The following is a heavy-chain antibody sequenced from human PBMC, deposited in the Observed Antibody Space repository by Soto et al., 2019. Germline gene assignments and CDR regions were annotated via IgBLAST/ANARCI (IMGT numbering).Heavy chain of an antibody. Sequence: XETRSRTCTVAGGSMAKNSYFWGWVCQPRGKGLEWIGSAAYSGGTYKNPSLKSRVTVSVDTSKNQFSLKLTSVTAADTAVYYCAKVVVGATSHSDFDCWGQGTLVTVSS. J-gene: IGHJ4*02. D-gene: IGHD2-15*01. CDR1: GGSMAKNSYF. CDR2: AAYSGGT. V-gene: IGHV4-39*01. CDR3: AKVVVGATSHSDFDC.